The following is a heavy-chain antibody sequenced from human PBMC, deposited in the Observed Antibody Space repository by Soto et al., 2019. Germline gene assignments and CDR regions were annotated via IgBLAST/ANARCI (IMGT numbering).Heavy chain of an antibody. CDR2: ISGSGGST. V-gene: IGHV3-23*01. Sequence: GGSLRLSCAASGLTFSSYAMSWVRQAPGKGLEWVSAISGSGGSTYYADSVKGRFTISRDNSKNTLYLQMNSLRAEDTAVYYCAKALLLWFGESDAFDIWGQGTMVTVSS. D-gene: IGHD3-10*01. CDR1: GLTFSSYA. J-gene: IGHJ3*02. CDR3: AKALLLWFGESDAFDI.